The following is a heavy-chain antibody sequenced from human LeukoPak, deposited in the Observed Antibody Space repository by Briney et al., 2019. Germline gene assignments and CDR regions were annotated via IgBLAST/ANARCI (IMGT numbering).Heavy chain of an antibody. Sequence: SETLSLTCTVSRGSIFSSSYYWGGIRQPPGKGLEWIGSIYYSGSTYYNPSLKSRVTISVDTSKNQFSLKLSSVTAADTAVYYCASHAFGGTDYCGQGTLVTVSS. V-gene: IGHV4-39*01. CDR3: ASHAFGGTDY. CDR1: RGSIFSSSYY. D-gene: IGHD3-10*01. CDR2: IYYSGST. J-gene: IGHJ4*02.